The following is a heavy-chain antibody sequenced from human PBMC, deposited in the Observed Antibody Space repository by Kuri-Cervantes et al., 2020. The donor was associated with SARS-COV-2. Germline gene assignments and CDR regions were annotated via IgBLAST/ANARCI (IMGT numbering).Heavy chain of an antibody. J-gene: IGHJ4*02. CDR2: IYSGGST. V-gene: IGHV3-53*01. D-gene: IGHD3-9*01. CDR3: AKAGRKLRYFDWLLTFDY. Sequence: GESLKISCAASGFTVSSNYMSWVRQAPGKGLEWVSVIYSGGSTYYADSVKGRFTISRDNSKNTLYLQMNSLRAEDTAVYYCAKAGRKLRYFDWLLTFDYWGQGTLVTVSS. CDR1: GFTVSSNY.